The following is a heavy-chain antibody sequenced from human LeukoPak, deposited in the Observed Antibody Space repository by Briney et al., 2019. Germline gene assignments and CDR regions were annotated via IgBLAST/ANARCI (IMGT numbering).Heavy chain of an antibody. V-gene: IGHV3-53*01. CDR3: ATDRITVTTETTDYYYGMDV. D-gene: IGHD4-17*01. Sequence: QPGGSLRLSCAAPGFTVSSNYMSWVRQAPGKGLEWVSVIYSGGSTYYADSVKGRFTISRDNSKNTLYLQMNSLRAEDTAVYYCATDRITVTTETTDYYYGMDVWGQGTTVTVSS. CDR2: IYSGGST. CDR1: GFTVSSNY. J-gene: IGHJ6*02.